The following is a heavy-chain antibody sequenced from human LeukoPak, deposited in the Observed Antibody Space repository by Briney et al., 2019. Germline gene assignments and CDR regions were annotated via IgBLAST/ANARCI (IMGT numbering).Heavy chain of an antibody. J-gene: IGHJ4*02. CDR2: VYYSGST. Sequence: SETLSLTCTVAGGSISSYYWSWIRQPPGRGLEWIGYVYYSGSTNYSPSLKSRVTISVDTSKNQLSLKMSSVTAADTAVYYCTITTGTTLGLMDYWGQGTLVTVSS. CDR3: TITTGTTLGLMDY. D-gene: IGHD1-1*01. V-gene: IGHV4-59*12. CDR1: GGSISSYY.